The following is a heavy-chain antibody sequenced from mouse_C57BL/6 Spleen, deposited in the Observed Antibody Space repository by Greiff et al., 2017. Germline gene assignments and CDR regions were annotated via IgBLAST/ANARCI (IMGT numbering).Heavy chain of an antibody. J-gene: IGHJ2*01. CDR2: IHPNSGST. Sequence: QVQLQQPGAELVKPGASVKLSCKASGYTFTSYWMHWVKQRPGQGLEWIGMIHPNSGSTNYNEKFKSKATLTVDKSSSTAYMQLSSLTSEDSAVYYCASPIITTVVATDYFDDWGQGTTLTVSS. V-gene: IGHV1-64*01. CDR1: GYTFTSYW. CDR3: ASPIITTVVATDYFDD. D-gene: IGHD1-1*01.